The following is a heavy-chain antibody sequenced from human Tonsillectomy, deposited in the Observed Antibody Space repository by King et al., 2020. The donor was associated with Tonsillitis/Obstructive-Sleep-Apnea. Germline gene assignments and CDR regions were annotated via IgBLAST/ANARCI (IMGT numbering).Heavy chain of an antibody. J-gene: IGHJ5*02. Sequence: VQLVESGGGLVQPGGSLRLSCAASGFTFSSYAMTWVRQAPGKGLEWVSAISGSGGSTYYADSVKVRFTISRDNSKNMLYLQMNSLRAEDTAVYYCAKDRFYSSSSDYWFDPWGQGTLVTVSS. CDR2: ISGSGGST. CDR1: GFTFSSYA. D-gene: IGHD6-6*01. V-gene: IGHV3-23*04. CDR3: AKDRFYSSSSDYWFDP.